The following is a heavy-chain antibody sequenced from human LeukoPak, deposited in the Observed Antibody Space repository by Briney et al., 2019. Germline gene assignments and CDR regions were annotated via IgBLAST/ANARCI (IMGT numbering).Heavy chain of an antibody. J-gene: IGHJ4*02. Sequence: ASVKVSCKASGYTCTDYYMHWVRQAPGQGLEWMGWINLNSGGTHLAQEFQGRVTMTRDTSISTAYMELSRLRSDDTAMYYCANIQKWLPYWGQGTLVTVSS. CDR2: INLNSGGT. V-gene: IGHV1-2*02. D-gene: IGHD5-18*01. CDR1: GYTCTDYY. CDR3: ANIQKWLPY.